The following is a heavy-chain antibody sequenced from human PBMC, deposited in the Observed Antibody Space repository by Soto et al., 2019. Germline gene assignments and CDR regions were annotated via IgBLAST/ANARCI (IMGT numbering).Heavy chain of an antibody. CDR2: INAGNGNT. D-gene: IGHD3-10*01. J-gene: IGHJ4*02. CDR1: GYTFTIFA. Sequence: ASVKVSCKASGYTFTIFAMHWVRQAPGQRLEWMGWINAGNGNTKYSQKFQGRVTITRDTSASTAYMELSSLRSEDTAVYYCARDQTMVRGVIWGQGTLVTVSS. CDR3: ARDQTMVRGVI. V-gene: IGHV1-3*01.